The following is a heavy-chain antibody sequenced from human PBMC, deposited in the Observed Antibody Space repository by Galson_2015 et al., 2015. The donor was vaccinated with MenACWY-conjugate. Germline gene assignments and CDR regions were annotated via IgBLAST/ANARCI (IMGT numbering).Heavy chain of an antibody. Sequence: SVKVSCKVSGYILSELAIHWVRQAPGKGLEWMGGLDPEDGETVYARQFQGRVTMTEDTSRHTAYMQLSGLRYEDTAVYFCATFPARDGSAFYFDYWGQGTLVTVSS. CDR1: GYILSELA. D-gene: IGHD6-19*01. CDR3: ATFPARDGSAFYFDY. CDR2: LDPEDGET. V-gene: IGHV1-24*01. J-gene: IGHJ4*02.